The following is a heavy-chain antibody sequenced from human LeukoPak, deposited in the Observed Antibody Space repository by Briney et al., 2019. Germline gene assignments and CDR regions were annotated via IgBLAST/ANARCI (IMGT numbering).Heavy chain of an antibody. D-gene: IGHD1-26*01. V-gene: IGHV1-46*01. CDR2: INPSGGSA. J-gene: IGHJ5*02. Sequence: ASVKVSCKASGYTFTSYYMHWVRQAPGHGLEWMGIINPSGGSASYAQKFQGRVTMTRDMSTSTDYMELSSLRSEDTALYYCARDQSGEWELLSGWWFDPWGQGTLVTVSS. CDR1: GYTFTSYY. CDR3: ARDQSGEWELLSGWWFDP.